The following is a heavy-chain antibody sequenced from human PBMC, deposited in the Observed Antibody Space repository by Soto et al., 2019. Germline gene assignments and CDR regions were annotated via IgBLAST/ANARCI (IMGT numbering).Heavy chain of an antibody. V-gene: IGHV4-34*01. D-gene: IGHD3-3*01. CDR3: ARVHQYYDFWSGYSYGDYFDY. CDR2: INHSGST. J-gene: IGHJ4*02. Sequence: SETLSLTCAVYGGSFSGYYWSWIRQPPGKGLEWIGEINHSGSTNYNPSLKSRVTISVDTSKNQFSLRLSSVTAADTAVYYCARVHQYYDFWSGYSYGDYFDYWGQGTPVTVS. CDR1: GGSFSGYY.